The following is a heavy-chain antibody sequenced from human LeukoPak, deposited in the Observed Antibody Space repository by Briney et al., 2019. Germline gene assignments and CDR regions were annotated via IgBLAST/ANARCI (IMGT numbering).Heavy chain of an antibody. CDR2: INRDGSQK. CDR1: GFSLSAYW. CDR3: ARTMGYCSSTSCYSFDY. Sequence: GGSLRLSCAASGFSLSAYWMTWVRQAPGKGLEWVANINRDGSQKNHVDSVKGRFTISRDNAKNSLYLQMNSLRAEDTAVYYCARTMGYCSSTSCYSFDYWGQGTLVTVSS. V-gene: IGHV3-7*01. J-gene: IGHJ4*02. D-gene: IGHD2-2*01.